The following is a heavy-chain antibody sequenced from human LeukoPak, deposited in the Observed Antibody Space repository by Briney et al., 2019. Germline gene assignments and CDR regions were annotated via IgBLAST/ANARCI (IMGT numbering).Heavy chain of an antibody. D-gene: IGHD5-18*01. V-gene: IGHV3-15*01. Sequence: GGSLRLSCAASGFTFSNAWMSWVRQAPGKGLEWLGRIKSKTDGGTTDYAAPVKGRFTISRDDSKNTLYLQMNSLKTEDTAVYYCTTLQLWFFVVWGQGTLVTVSS. CDR1: GFTFSNAW. CDR2: IKSKTDGGTT. CDR3: TTLQLWFFVV. J-gene: IGHJ4*02.